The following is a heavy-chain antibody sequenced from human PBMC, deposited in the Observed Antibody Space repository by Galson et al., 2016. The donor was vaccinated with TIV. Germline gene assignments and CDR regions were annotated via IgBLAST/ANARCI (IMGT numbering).Heavy chain of an antibody. Sequence: PALVKPTQTLTLTCTFSGFSLSTYGMSVGWIRQPQGKALEWLARLDWDDDKFYNSSLKTRLTISKDISRNQVVLTMTNMDPVDTATYYCARAPISIFGLATSYYFDYWGQGTLVTVSS. CDR1: GFSLSTYGMS. CDR3: ARAPISIFGLATSYYFDY. CDR2: LDWDDDK. J-gene: IGHJ4*02. D-gene: IGHD3-3*01. V-gene: IGHV2-70*17.